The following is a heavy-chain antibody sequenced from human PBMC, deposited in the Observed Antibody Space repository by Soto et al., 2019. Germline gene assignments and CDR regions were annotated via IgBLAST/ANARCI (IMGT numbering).Heavy chain of an antibody. Sequence: QVQLVESGGGVVQPGRSLGLSCAASGFTFSSYGMHWVRQAPGKGLEWVAVISYDGSNKYYADSVKGRFTISRDNSKNTLYLQMNSLRAEDTAVYYCVLKWYAAAGIDYWGQGTLVTVSS. D-gene: IGHD2-15*01. CDR2: ISYDGSNK. CDR1: GFTFSSYG. V-gene: IGHV3-30*03. J-gene: IGHJ4*02. CDR3: VLKWYAAAGIDY.